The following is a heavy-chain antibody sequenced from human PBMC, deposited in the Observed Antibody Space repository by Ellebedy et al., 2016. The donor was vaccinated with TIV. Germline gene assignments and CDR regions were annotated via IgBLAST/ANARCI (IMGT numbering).Heavy chain of an antibody. CDR1: GFTFSSYA. J-gene: IGHJ4*02. CDR2: ISVSGNTK. V-gene: IGHV3-23*01. D-gene: IGHD3-3*01. CDR3: AKDFLLSFWSGYSSQVDDC. Sequence: GESLKISCAASGFTFSSYAMSWVRQTPGKGLEWVSGISVSGNTKYYADSVKGRFTISRDNSKNTVYLQMNSLRADDTAVYYCAKDFLLSFWSGYSSQVDDCWGQGALVTVSS.